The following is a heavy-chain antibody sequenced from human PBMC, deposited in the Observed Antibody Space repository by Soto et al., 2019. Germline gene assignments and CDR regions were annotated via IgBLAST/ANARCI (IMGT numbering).Heavy chain of an antibody. J-gene: IGHJ4*02. Sequence: EGQLVESGGGLVEPGETLRLSCAASGFTFKNAWMSWVRQAPGKGLEWVGRIKSWSDGGTTDYGAPVKGRFSISRDDAKNTLSLQMNSLRTGDTAVYYCTTGTTVAKYYFDFWGQGTLVTVSS. D-gene: IGHD1-1*01. V-gene: IGHV3-15*01. CDR1: GFTFKNAW. CDR2: IKSWSDGGTT. CDR3: TTGTTVAKYYFDF.